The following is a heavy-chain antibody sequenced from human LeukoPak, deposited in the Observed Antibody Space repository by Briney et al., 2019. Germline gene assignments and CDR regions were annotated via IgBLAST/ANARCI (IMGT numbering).Heavy chain of an antibody. J-gene: IGHJ5*02. CDR2: ISSSSSRI. Sequence: GGSLRLSCAASGFTVSRYGMNWVRQAPGKGREWVSYISSSSSRIDYADSGEGRFTIARDNAKNSLCLQMNSLRDEDPAVYYCVRAGLVLANWCDPWGRGTLVTVSS. D-gene: IGHD3-10*01. V-gene: IGHV3-48*02. CDR3: VRAGLVLANWCDP. CDR1: GFTVSRYG.